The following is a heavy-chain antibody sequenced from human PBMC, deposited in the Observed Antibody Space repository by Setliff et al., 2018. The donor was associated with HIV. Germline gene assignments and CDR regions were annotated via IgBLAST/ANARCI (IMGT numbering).Heavy chain of an antibody. D-gene: IGHD3-22*01. CDR1: GFTFSSYG. V-gene: IGHV3-30*02. CDR2: IRYDGSKK. J-gene: IGHJ3*02. Sequence: GESLKISCAAFGFTFSSYGMNWVRQAPGKGLEWVAFIRYDGSKKYYADSVKGRFTVSRDSFKNTLYLQLNSLRAEDTAIYYCAKGDYYDTTYDAFDIWGQGTKVTVSS. CDR3: AKGDYYDTTYDAFDI.